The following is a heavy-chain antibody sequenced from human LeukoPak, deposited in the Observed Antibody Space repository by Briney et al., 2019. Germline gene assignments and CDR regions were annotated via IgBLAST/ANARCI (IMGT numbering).Heavy chain of an antibody. Sequence: PGGSLRLSCAASGFTFSSYAMSWVRRAPGKGLEWVSAISGSGGSTYYADSVKGRFTISRDNAKNTLYLQMNSLRAEDTAVYYCARADRYFDWLLSGYWGQGTLVTVSS. D-gene: IGHD3-9*01. CDR3: ARADRYFDWLLSGY. CDR2: ISGSGGST. J-gene: IGHJ4*02. CDR1: GFTFSSYA. V-gene: IGHV3-23*01.